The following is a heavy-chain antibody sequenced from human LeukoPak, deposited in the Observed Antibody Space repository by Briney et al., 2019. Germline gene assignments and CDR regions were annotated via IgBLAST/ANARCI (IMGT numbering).Heavy chain of an antibody. Sequence: ASVKVSCKASGYTFTSYDINWVRQATGQGLEWMGWMNPNSGNTGYAQKFQGRVTITADESTSTAYMELSSLRSEDTAVYYCARDLIAARPSGYFDYWGQGTLVTVSS. D-gene: IGHD6-6*01. V-gene: IGHV1-8*03. J-gene: IGHJ4*02. CDR3: ARDLIAARPSGYFDY. CDR1: GYTFTSYD. CDR2: MNPNSGNT.